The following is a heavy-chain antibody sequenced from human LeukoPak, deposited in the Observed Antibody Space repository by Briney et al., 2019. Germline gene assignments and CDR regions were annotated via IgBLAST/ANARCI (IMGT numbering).Heavy chain of an antibody. V-gene: IGHV3-23*01. CDR2: ISSSGGST. CDR1: GFTFSSYA. CDR3: ARDESDRRYFDL. J-gene: IGHJ2*01. Sequence: PGGSLRLSCAASGFTFSSYAMSWVRQAPGKGLEWVSGISSSGGSTNYADSVRGRFTISRHNSENTLYLQVNSLRVEDTAVYYCARDESDRRYFDLWGRGTLVTVSS.